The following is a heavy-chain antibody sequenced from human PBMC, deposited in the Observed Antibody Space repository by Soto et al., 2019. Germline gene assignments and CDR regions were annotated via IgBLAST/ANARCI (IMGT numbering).Heavy chain of an antibody. D-gene: IGHD2-15*01. CDR1: GYTFTSYG. J-gene: IGHJ4*02. V-gene: IGHV1-18*04. Sequence: GASVKVSCKASGYTFTSYGISWVRQAPGQGLEWMGWISAYNGNTNYAQKLQGRVTMTTDTSTSTAYMELRSLRSEDTAVYYCASGRTRYCSGGSCYPDYWGQGTLVTVSS. CDR3: ASGRTRYCSGGSCYPDY. CDR2: ISAYNGNT.